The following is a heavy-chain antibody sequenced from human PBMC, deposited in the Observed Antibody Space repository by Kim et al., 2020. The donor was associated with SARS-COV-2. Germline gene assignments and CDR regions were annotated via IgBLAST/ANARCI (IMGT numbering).Heavy chain of an antibody. Sequence: SETLSLTCTVSGGSISSSSYYWGWIRQPPGKGLEWIGSIYYSGSTYYNPSLKSRVTISVDTSKNQFSLKLSSVTAADTAVYYCARRGYDFWSGYHDAFDIWGQGTMVTVSS. CDR1: GGSISSSSYY. D-gene: IGHD3-3*01. V-gene: IGHV4-39*01. CDR3: ARRGYDFWSGYHDAFDI. CDR2: IYYSGST. J-gene: IGHJ3*02.